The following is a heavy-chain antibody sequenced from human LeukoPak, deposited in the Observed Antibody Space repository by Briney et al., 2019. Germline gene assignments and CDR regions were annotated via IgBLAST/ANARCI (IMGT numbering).Heavy chain of an antibody. CDR1: GFTFGDYA. Sequence: PGGSLRLSCAASGFTFGDYAMHWVRQPPGKGLEWVSGISDGGTTYYADSVKGRFTISRDNAKNSLYLQMNSLRAEDTAFYYCARDDPYSGYDYDYWGRGVLVTVSS. D-gene: IGHD5-12*01. CDR3: ARDDPYSGYDYDY. V-gene: IGHV3-20*04. J-gene: IGHJ4*02. CDR2: ISDGGTT.